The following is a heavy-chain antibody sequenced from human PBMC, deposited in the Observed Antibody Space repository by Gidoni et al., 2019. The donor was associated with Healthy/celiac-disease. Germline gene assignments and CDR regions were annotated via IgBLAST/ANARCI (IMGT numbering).Heavy chain of an antibody. CDR1: GGSISSYY. V-gene: IGHV4-4*07. J-gene: IGHJ6*02. CDR2: IYTSGST. Sequence: QVQLQESGPGLVKPSETLSLTCTVSGGSISSYYWSWIRQPAGKGLEWIGRIYTSGSTNYNPSLKSRVTMSVDTSKNQFSLKLSSVTAADTAVYYCARDSAYYDILTGYYTDYYGMDVWGQGTTVTVSS. CDR3: ARDSAYYDILTGYYTDYYGMDV. D-gene: IGHD3-9*01.